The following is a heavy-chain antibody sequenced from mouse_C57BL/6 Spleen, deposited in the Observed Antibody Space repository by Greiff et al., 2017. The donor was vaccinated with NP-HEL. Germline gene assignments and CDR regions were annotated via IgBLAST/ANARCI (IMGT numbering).Heavy chain of an antibody. CDR3: AVAYYGSSSYYFDY. V-gene: IGHV1-64*01. D-gene: IGHD1-1*01. CDR1: GYTFTSYW. J-gene: IGHJ2*01. Sequence: VQLQQSGAELVKPGASVKLSCKASGYTFTSYWMHWVKQRPGQGLEWIGMIHPNSGSTNYNEKFKSKATLTVDKSSSTAYMQLSSLTSEDSAVYYCAVAYYGSSSYYFDYWGQGTTLTVSS. CDR2: IHPNSGST.